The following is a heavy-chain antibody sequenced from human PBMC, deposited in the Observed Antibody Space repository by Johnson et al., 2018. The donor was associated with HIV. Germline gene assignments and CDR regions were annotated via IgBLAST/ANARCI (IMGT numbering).Heavy chain of an antibody. Sequence: QVQLVESGGGVVQPGRSLRLSCAASGFSLSSYAMHWVRQAPGKGLEWVAVVSYDGSERYYADSVKGRFTISRASSKNTLYLQMNSLRAEDTAVYYCASGEELGDDAFDIWGQGTMVTVSS. J-gene: IGHJ3*02. D-gene: IGHD3-10*01. CDR2: VSYDGSER. CDR3: ASGEELGDDAFDI. CDR1: GFSLSSYA. V-gene: IGHV3-30*04.